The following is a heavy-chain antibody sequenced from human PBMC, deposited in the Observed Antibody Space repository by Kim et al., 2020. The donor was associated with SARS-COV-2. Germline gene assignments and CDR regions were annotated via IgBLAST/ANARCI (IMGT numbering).Heavy chain of an antibody. CDR2: IIPIFGTA. V-gene: IGHV1-69*13. D-gene: IGHD6-19*01. CDR1: GGTFSSYA. J-gene: IGHJ5*02. Sequence: SVKVSCKASGGTFSSYAISWVRQAPGQGLEWMGGIIPIFGTANYAQKFQGRVTITADESTSTAYMELSSLRSEDTAVYYCARGVEYIAVAGTVNWFDPWGQGTLVTVSS. CDR3: ARGVEYIAVAGTVNWFDP.